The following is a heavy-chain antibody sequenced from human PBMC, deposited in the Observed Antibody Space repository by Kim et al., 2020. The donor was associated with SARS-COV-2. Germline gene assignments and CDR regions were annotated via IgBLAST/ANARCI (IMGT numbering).Heavy chain of an antibody. V-gene: IGHV4-31*11. CDR1: GDSISSEGYY. CDR3: AAGLFADYNFDY. J-gene: IGHJ4*02. CDR2: ISYGGTT. Sequence: SETLSLTCGVSGDSISSEGYYWAWIRQHPGKGLEWLGYISYGGTTYYNPSLKSRLSIPMDTSKNHFSLNLRSVTAADSAVYYCAAGLFADYNFDYWGQG. D-gene: IGHD4-4*01.